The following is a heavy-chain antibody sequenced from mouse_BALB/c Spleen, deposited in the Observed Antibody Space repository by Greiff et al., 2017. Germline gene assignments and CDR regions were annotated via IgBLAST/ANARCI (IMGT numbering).Heavy chain of an antibody. CDR1: GFTFSSYG. V-gene: IGHV5-6*01. Sequence: EVQRVESGGDLVKPGGSLKLSCAASGFTFSSYGMSWVRQTPDKRLEWVATISSGGSYTYYPDSVKGRFTISRDNAKNTLYLQRSSLKSEDTAMYYCAREDFDYWGQGTSVTVSS. CDR3: AREDFDY. J-gene: IGHJ4*01. CDR2: ISSGGSYT.